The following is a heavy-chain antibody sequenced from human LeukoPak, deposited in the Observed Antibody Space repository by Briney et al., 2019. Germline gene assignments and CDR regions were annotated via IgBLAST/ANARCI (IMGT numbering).Heavy chain of an antibody. CDR3: ARGEQWLVRDYGMDV. D-gene: IGHD6-19*01. J-gene: IGHJ6*02. CDR2: ISSSSSYI. Sequence: GGSLRLSCAASGFTFSSYSMNWVRQAQGKGLEWVSSISSSSSYIYYADSVKGRFTISRDNAKNSLYLQMNSLRAEDTAVYYCARGEQWLVRDYGMDVWGQGTTVTVSS. CDR1: GFTFSSYS. V-gene: IGHV3-21*01.